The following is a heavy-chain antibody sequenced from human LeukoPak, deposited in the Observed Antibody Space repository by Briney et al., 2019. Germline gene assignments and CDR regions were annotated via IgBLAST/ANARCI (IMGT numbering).Heavy chain of an antibody. J-gene: IGHJ3*02. D-gene: IGHD3-10*01. CDR3: ARDTYGSGSLENDAFDI. Sequence: SVKISCKASGGTFSSYAISWVRQAPGQGLEWMGGIIPIFGTANYAQEFQGRVTITTDESTSTAYMELSSLRSEDTAVYYCARDTYGSGSLENDAFDIWGQGTMVTVSS. V-gene: IGHV1-69*05. CDR2: IIPIFGTA. CDR1: GGTFSSYA.